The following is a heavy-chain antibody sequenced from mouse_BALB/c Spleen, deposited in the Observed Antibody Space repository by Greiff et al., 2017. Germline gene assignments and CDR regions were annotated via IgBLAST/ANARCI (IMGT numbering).Heavy chain of an antibody. V-gene: IGHV2-9*02. J-gene: IGHJ3*01. Sequence: VQVVESGPGLVAPSQSLSITCTVSGFSLTSYGVHWVRQPPGKGLEWLGVIWAGGSTNYNSALMSRLSIRKDNSKSQVFLKMNSLQTDDTAMYYCARADGYPAWFAYWGQGTLVTVSA. CDR2: IWAGGST. CDR3: ARADGYPAWFAY. CDR1: GFSLTSYG. D-gene: IGHD2-3*01.